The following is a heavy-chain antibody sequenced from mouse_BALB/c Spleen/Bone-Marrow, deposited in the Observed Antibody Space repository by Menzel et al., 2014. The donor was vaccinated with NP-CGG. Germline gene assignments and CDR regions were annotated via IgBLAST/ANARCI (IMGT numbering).Heavy chain of an antibody. J-gene: IGHJ4*01. CDR1: GFSLTSNG. CDR3: AKPEDGYAMDY. CDR2: IWGDGST. D-gene: IGHD2-3*01. V-gene: IGHV2-3*01. Sequence: QVQLKHSGPGLVAPSQSLSITCTVSGFSLTSNGVSWVRQPPGKGLEWLGVIWGDGSTKYHSALISRLSISKDNSKSRVFLKLNSLHTDDTATYYCAKPEDGYAMDYWGQGTSVTVSS.